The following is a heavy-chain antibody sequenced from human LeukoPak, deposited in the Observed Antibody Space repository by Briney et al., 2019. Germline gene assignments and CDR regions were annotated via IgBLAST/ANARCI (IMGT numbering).Heavy chain of an antibody. CDR1: GGSISSSSYY. CDR3: ARHVPSPASGDPWYFDL. V-gene: IGHV4-61*05. Sequence: PSETLSLTCTVSGGSISSSSYYWGWIRQPPGKGLEWIGYIYYSGSTNYNPSLKSRVTISVDTSKNQFSLKLSSVTAADTAVYYCARHVPSPASGDPWYFDLWGRGTLVTVSS. D-gene: IGHD7-27*01. CDR2: IYYSGST. J-gene: IGHJ2*01.